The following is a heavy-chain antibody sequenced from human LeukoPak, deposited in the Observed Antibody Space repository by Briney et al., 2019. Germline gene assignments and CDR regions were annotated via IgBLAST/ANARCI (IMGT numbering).Heavy chain of an antibody. Sequence: SETLSLTCTVSGGSISSYFWSWIRQPPGKGLEWIGYIYYSGSTNYNPSLKSRVTMSVDTSKNQFSLKLSSVTAADTAVYYGATTDRAVAGTIDYWGQGTLVTVSS. CDR2: IYYSGST. J-gene: IGHJ4*02. CDR3: ATTDRAVAGTIDY. D-gene: IGHD6-19*01. V-gene: IGHV4-59*08. CDR1: GGSISSYF.